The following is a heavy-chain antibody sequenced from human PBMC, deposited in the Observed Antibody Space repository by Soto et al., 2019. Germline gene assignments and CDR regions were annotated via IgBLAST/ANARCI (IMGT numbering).Heavy chain of an antibody. CDR3: AKDLVVVPAAIIGPYYYYYGMDV. Sequence: PGGSLRLSCAASGFTFSSYAMSWVRQAPGKGLEWVSAISGSGGSTYYADSVKGRFTISRDNSKNTLYLQMNSLRAEDTAVYYCAKDLVVVPAAIIGPYYYYYGMDVWGQGTTVTVSS. V-gene: IGHV3-23*01. CDR2: ISGSGGST. D-gene: IGHD2-2*02. CDR1: GFTFSSYA. J-gene: IGHJ6*02.